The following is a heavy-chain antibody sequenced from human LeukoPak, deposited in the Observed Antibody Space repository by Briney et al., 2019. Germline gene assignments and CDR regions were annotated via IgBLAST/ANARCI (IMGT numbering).Heavy chain of an antibody. CDR1: GFTVSSNY. Sequence: GGSLRLSCAASGFTVSSNYMSWVRQAPGRGLEWVSVIYSDGSTYYADAVKGRFTISRDNSKNTLYLQMNSLRAEDTAVYYCARAVSGGYSYGYYFDYWGQGTLVTVSS. V-gene: IGHV3-53*01. D-gene: IGHD5-18*01. CDR3: ARAVSGGYSYGYYFDY. CDR2: IYSDGST. J-gene: IGHJ4*02.